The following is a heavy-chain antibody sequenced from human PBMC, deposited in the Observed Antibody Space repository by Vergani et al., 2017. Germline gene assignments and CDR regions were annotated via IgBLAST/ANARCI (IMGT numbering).Heavy chain of an antibody. J-gene: IGHJ4*02. CDR1: GFTVSANY. Sequence: EVQLVESGGGLVKPGGSLRLSCAASGFTVSANYVGWVRQAPGKGLKWVAILYNSGNTFYADSVRGRFTISRDNSKNTVYLQVNRLRAEDTGLYYCARDPRSRGSFFFDFWGLGALVTVSS. V-gene: IGHV3-66*01. CDR2: LYNSGNT. CDR3: ARDPRSRGSFFFDF. D-gene: IGHD6-25*01.